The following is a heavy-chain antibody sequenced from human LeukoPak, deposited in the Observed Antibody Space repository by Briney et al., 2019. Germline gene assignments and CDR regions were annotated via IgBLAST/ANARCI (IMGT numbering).Heavy chain of an antibody. D-gene: IGHD1-14*01. V-gene: IGHV4-39*01. CDR1: GGSITSSSYY. Sequence: PSETLSLTCSVSGGSITSSSYYWGWIRQSPEKDLEWIGSIYYTGGTHYSPSLKSRVTISVDTSKNQFSLRLSSVTAADTAVYYCARHGGTRITVIQVYYFDYWGQGTLVTVSS. CDR2: IYYTGGT. CDR3: ARHGGTRITVIQVYYFDY. J-gene: IGHJ4*02.